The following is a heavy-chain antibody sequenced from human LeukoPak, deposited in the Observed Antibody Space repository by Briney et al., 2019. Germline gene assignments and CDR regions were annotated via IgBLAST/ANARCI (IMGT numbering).Heavy chain of an antibody. Sequence: QTGGALRLSCSASGFTFSTYGMNWVRQAPGKGLEWVAVIWYDGSHANYADAVKGRFTISRDNSKNTLYLQMNSPRAEDTGVYYCARFGVAYGVDVWGQGTTVTVSS. V-gene: IGHV3-33*01. CDR3: ARFGVAYGVDV. CDR1: GFTFSTYG. CDR2: IWYDGSHA. D-gene: IGHD3-10*01. J-gene: IGHJ6*02.